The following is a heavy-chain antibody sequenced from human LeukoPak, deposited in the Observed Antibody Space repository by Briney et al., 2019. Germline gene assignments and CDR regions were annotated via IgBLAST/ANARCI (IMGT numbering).Heavy chain of an antibody. CDR1: GYTFTGYY. CDR2: INPNSGGT. CDR3: ARGNYYDSSYYYFDY. D-gene: IGHD3-22*01. J-gene: IGHJ4*02. Sequence: ASVKVSCKASGYTFTGYYMHWVRQAPGQGLEWMGCINPNSGGTNYAQKFQGRVTMTGDTSISTAYMELSRLRSDDTAVYYCARGNYYDSSYYYFDYWGQGTLVTVSS. V-gene: IGHV1-2*02.